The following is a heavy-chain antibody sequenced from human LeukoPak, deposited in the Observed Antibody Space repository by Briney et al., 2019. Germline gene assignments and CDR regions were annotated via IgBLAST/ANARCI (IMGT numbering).Heavy chain of an antibody. J-gene: IGHJ5*02. D-gene: IGHD2-15*01. CDR2: IHFSGST. CDR3: ARDLCSGGSCYPGWLDP. Sequence: PSETLSLTCTVSGGSISSYYWSWIRQPPGKGLEWIGYIHFSGSTNYNPSLKSRVTVSDDKSKNQFSLKLSSVTPADTAVYYCARDLCSGGSCYPGWLDPWGQGTLVTVSS. V-gene: IGHV4-59*01. CDR1: GGSISSYY.